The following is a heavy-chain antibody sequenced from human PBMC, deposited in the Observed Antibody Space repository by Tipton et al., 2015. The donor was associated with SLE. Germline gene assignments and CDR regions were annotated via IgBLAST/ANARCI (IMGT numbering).Heavy chain of an antibody. J-gene: IGHJ4*02. CDR3: ARREGSSWYRIDY. CDR1: DGSISSYY. Sequence: TLSLTCTVSDGSISSYYWGWIRQPPGKGLEWIGSIYYSGSTYYNPSLKSRVTISVDTSKNQFSLKLSSVTAADTAVYYCARREGSSWYRIDYWGQGTLVTVSS. D-gene: IGHD6-13*01. CDR2: IYYSGST. V-gene: IGHV4-39*01.